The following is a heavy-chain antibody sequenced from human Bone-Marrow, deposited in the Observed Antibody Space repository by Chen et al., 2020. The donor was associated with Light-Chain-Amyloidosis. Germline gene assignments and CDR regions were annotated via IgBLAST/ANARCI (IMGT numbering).Heavy chain of an antibody. CDR3: AREKYSSSSRRWFDP. J-gene: IGHJ5*02. V-gene: IGHV1-2*02. CDR2: INPNSGGT. CDR1: GYTFTDYY. Sequence: QVQLVQSGADVKKPGASVKVSCKASGYTFTDYYVHWVRQAPGQGLEWMGWINPNSGGTNYEQKFQDRVTMTRDTSISTAYMELGRLRSDDTALYYCAREKYSSSSRRWFDPWGQGTLVTVSS. D-gene: IGHD6-6*01.